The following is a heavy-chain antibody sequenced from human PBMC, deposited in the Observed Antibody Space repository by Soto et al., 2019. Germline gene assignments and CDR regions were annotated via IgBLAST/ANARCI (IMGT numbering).Heavy chain of an antibody. D-gene: IGHD3-10*01. CDR2: IMPTLDSA. CDR3: AVAAVREILTEQSSGMAV. Sequence: QVQLVQSGAEVKHPGSSVKVSCKASGGTLSDYAVSWVRQARGQGLEWMGGIMPTLDSANYAQKFQGRLTITGDESTSTANMELSSLTSDDTAIYYCAVAAVREILTEQSSGMAVWGQGTTVTVSS. V-gene: IGHV1-69*01. CDR1: GGTLSDYA. J-gene: IGHJ6*02.